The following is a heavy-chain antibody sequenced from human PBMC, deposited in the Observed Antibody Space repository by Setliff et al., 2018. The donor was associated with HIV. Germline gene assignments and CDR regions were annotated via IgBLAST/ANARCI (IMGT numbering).Heavy chain of an antibody. CDR1: GYTFSDYF. CDR3: AVGWYTTGRGDY. D-gene: IGHD3-10*01. Sequence: ASVKVSCKASGYTFSDYFIHWVRQAPGQALEWMGRINPNSGVTTYAQNFQGRVAMTRDTSINTSYLELTRLRSDDTAVYYCAVGWYTTGRGDYWGPGTLVTVSS. J-gene: IGHJ4*02. CDR2: INPNSGVT. V-gene: IGHV1-2*06.